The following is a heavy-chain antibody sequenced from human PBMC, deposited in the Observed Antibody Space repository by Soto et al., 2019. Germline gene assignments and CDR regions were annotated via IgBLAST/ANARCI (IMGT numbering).Heavy chain of an antibody. CDR3: AKDAVSYNAKWAWFAS. D-gene: IGHD1-26*01. CDR1: RFIFSDYA. J-gene: IGHJ5*01. Sequence: DVQLLESGGGLVQPGGSLTLSCAASRFIFSDYAMNWVRQAPGKGLEWVSSIGGGNTDRYYADSVKGRFIVSRDNSKNTMYLQMNSLRDDDTAVYYCAKDAVSYNAKWAWFASWGQGTLVTVSS. V-gene: IGHV3-23*01. CDR2: IGGGNTDR.